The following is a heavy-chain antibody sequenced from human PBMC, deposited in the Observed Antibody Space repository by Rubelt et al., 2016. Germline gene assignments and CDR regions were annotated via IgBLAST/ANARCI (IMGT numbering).Heavy chain of an antibody. Sequence: QVQLVQSGAEVKKPGASVKVSCKASGYTFTSYGISWVRQAPGQGLEWMGWISAYNGNTNYAQKRQGRVTMTTDTSTSTAYMELRSLRSDDTAGYYCARDLPPFRRYNWNFPLDYWGQGTLVTVSS. CDR3: ARDLPPFRRYNWNFPLDY. D-gene: IGHD1-7*01. V-gene: IGHV1-18*01. J-gene: IGHJ4*02. CDR2: ISAYNGNT. CDR1: GYTFTSYG.